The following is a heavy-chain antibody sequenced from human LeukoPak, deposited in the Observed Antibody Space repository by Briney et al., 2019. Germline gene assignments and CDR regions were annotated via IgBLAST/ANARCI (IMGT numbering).Heavy chain of an antibody. Sequence: ASVKVSCKASGYTFTSYGISWVRQAPGQGLEWMGWISAYNGNTNYAQKLQGRVTMTTDTSTSTAYMELRSLRSDDTAVYYCARVAPGTTIFGVAPPKPFDYWGQGTLVTVSS. CDR2: ISAYNGNT. D-gene: IGHD3-3*01. CDR3: ARVAPGTTIFGVAPPKPFDY. CDR1: GYTFTSYG. V-gene: IGHV1-18*01. J-gene: IGHJ4*02.